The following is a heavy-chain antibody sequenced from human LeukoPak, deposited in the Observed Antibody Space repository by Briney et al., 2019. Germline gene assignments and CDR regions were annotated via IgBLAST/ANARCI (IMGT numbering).Heavy chain of an antibody. CDR3: AKNSGGYFTPFDY. J-gene: IGHJ4*02. V-gene: IGHV3-23*01. CDR2: ISGSGGGS. D-gene: IGHD1-26*01. CDR1: GFTFSNYA. Sequence: GGSLRLSCTASGFTFSNYAMSWVRQAPGKGLEWVSSISGSGGGSDYADSVKGRFTISRDNSKNTLYLQMNSLRAEDTAIYYCAKNSGGYFTPFDYWGQGTLVTVS.